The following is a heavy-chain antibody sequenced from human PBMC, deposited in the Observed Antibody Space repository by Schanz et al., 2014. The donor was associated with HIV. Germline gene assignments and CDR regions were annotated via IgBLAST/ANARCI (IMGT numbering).Heavy chain of an antibody. CDR1: GLTFSSYW. CDR2: IKQDASEE. D-gene: IGHD2-21*02. J-gene: IGHJ4*02. CDR3: ARETRSCGGDCYPLDY. Sequence: EVQVVESGGGLVQPGGSLRLSCAASGLTFSSYWMSWVRQTPGKGLEWVANIKQDASEEYYVDSVKGRFTISRNNAKNSLYLQMNSLRDEDTAVYYCARETRSCGGDCYPLDYWGQGTLVTVSS. V-gene: IGHV3-7*01.